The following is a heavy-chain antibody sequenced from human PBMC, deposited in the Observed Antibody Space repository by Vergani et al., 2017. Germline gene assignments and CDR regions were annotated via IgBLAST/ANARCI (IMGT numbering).Heavy chain of an antibody. CDR1: GGSISSYY. CDR3: AREIAAAGQPSNWFDP. CDR2: IYYSGST. J-gene: IGHJ5*02. V-gene: IGHV4-59*01. D-gene: IGHD6-13*01. Sequence: QVQLQESGPGLVKPSETLSLTCTVSGGSISSYYWSWIRQPPGNGLEWIGYIYYSGSTNYNPSLKSRVTISVDTSKNQFSLKLSSVTAADTAVYYCAREIAAAGQPSNWFDPWGQGTLVTVSS.